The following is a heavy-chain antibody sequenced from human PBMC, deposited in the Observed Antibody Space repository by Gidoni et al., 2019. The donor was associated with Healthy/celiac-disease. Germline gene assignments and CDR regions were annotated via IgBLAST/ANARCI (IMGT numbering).Heavy chain of an antibody. CDR1: GGPFRVYY. J-gene: IGHJ3*02. D-gene: IGHD5-18*01. CDR3: ARFMGTAGAFDI. V-gene: IGHV4-34*01. Sequence: QLQLQQWGAGLLKTSETLSLTCAVYGGPFRVYYWSWIRQPPGKGLEWIGEINHSGSTNYNPSLKSRVTISVDTSKNQFSLKLSSVTAADTAVYYCARFMGTAGAFDIWGQGTMVTVSS. CDR2: INHSGST.